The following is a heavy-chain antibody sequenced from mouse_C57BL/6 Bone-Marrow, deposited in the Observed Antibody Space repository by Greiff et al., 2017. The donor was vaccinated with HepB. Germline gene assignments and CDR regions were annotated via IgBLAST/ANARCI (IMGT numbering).Heavy chain of an antibody. CDR3: ARHRPVYDEGFAY. Sequence: EVQRVESGGDLVKPGGSLKLSCAASGFTFSSYGMSWVRQTPDKRLEWVATISSGGSYTYYPDSVKGRFTISRDNAKNTLYLQMSSLKSEDTAMYYCARHRPVYDEGFAYWGQGTLVTVSA. V-gene: IGHV5-6*01. CDR1: GFTFSSYG. D-gene: IGHD2-12*01. CDR2: ISSGGSYT. J-gene: IGHJ3*01.